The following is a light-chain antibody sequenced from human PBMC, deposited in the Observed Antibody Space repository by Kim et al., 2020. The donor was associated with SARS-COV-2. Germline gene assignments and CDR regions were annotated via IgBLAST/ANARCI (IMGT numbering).Light chain of an antibody. CDR2: GNS. Sequence: GQRDTISCTGSSSNIGAGYDVHWYQQLPGTAPKHLNYGNSDRPSGVPDRFSGSKSGTSASLAITGLQAEDEADDYCQSYDSSLSRVFGGGTQLTVL. J-gene: IGLJ3*02. V-gene: IGLV1-40*01. CDR3: QSYDSSLSRV. CDR1: SSNIGAGYD.